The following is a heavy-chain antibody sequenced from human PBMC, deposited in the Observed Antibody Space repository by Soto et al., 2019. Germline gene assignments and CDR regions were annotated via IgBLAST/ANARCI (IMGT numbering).Heavy chain of an antibody. Sequence: SETLSLTSAVSGGSISSSNWWSWVRQPPGKGLEWIGEIYHSGSTNYNPSLKSRVTISVDKSKNQFSLKLSSVTAADTAVYYCARSPDSSGYYPRWYYYGMDVWGQGTTVTVSS. D-gene: IGHD3-22*01. J-gene: IGHJ6*02. CDR2: IYHSGST. V-gene: IGHV4-4*02. CDR1: GGSISSSNW. CDR3: ARSPDSSGYYPRWYYYGMDV.